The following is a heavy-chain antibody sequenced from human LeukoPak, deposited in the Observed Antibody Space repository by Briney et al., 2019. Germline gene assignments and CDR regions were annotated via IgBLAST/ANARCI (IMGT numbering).Heavy chain of an antibody. CDR2: INHSGST. CDR3: ARGSGSYFDY. D-gene: IGHD1-26*01. J-gene: IGHJ4*02. V-gene: IGHV4-34*01. CDR1: GGSFSGYY. Sequence: SETLSLTCAVYGGSFSGYYWSWIRQPPGKGLEWIGEINHSGSTNYNPSLKSRVTISVDTSKNQFSLKLSSVTAADTAMYYCARGSGSYFDYWGQGTLVTVSS.